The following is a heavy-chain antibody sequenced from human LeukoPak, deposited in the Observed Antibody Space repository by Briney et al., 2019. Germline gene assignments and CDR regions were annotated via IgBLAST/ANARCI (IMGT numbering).Heavy chain of an antibody. Sequence: WASVKVSCKASGYTFTSYGISWVRQAPGQGLEWMGWISAYNGNTNYAQKLQGRVTMTTDTSTSTAYMELRSLRSDDTAVCYCARGGSGYDFNWFDPWGQGTLVTVSS. V-gene: IGHV1-18*01. CDR2: ISAYNGNT. CDR3: ARGGSGYDFNWFDP. CDR1: GYTFTSYG. J-gene: IGHJ5*02. D-gene: IGHD5-12*01.